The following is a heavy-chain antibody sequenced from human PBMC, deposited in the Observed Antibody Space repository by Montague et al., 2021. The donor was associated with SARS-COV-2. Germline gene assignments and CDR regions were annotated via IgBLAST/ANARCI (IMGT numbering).Heavy chain of an antibody. D-gene: IGHD3-10*01. CDR1: GASVSGSD. CDR3: AATDYFASGKYDF. J-gene: IGHJ4*02. Sequence: SETLSLTCTVSGASVSGSDWGWIRQSPGKGLEWIGYFYGVGSTDYNPSLRSRVTISRDTPKNQFSLKLRSMTAADTAVYYCAATDYFASGKYDFWGQGTWVTVSS. CDR2: FYGVGST. V-gene: IGHV4-59*02.